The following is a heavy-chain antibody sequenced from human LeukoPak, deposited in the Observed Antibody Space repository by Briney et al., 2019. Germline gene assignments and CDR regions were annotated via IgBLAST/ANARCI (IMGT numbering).Heavy chain of an antibody. Sequence: PVKVSCKASGCTFTSYDINWVRQAPGQGLEWMGRIIPILGIANYAQKFQGRVTITADKSTSTAYMELSSLRSEDTAVYYCARDTAMVLYAFDIWGQGTMVTVSS. CDR3: ARDTAMVLYAFDI. CDR2: IIPILGIA. D-gene: IGHD5-18*01. CDR1: GCTFTSYD. J-gene: IGHJ3*02. V-gene: IGHV1-69*04.